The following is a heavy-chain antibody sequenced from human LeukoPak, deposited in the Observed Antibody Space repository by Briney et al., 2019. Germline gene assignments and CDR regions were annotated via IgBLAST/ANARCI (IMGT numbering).Heavy chain of an antibody. CDR3: ASRVPAAIAAPGAFDI. V-gene: IGHV1-69*13. CDR1: GGTFSSYA. J-gene: IGHJ3*02. Sequence: SVKVSCKASGGTFSSYAISWVRQAPGQGLEWMGGIIPIFGTANYAQKFQGRVTITADESTSTAYMELSSLRSEDTAVYYCASRVPAAIAAPGAFDIWGQGTMVTVSS. CDR2: IIPIFGTA. D-gene: IGHD2-2*02.